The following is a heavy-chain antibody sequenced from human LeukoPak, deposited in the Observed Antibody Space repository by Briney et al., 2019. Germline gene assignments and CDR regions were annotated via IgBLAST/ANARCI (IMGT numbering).Heavy chain of an antibody. D-gene: IGHD3-22*01. CDR2: ICWNSGSI. CDR1: GCTFDDYA. Sequence: GRSLRLSCAASGCTFDDYAMHWVRQAPGKGLEWVSGICWNSGSIGYADSVKGRSTISRDNAKNSLYLQINRQRAEDTAVYYCSKDAEYDSSRYYVHWGQGTLVTVSS. J-gene: IGHJ4*02. CDR3: SKDAEYDSSRYYVH. V-gene: IGHV3-9*01.